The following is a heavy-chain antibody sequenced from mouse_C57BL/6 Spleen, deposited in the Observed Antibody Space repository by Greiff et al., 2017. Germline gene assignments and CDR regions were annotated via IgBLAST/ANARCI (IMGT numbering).Heavy chain of an antibody. CDR3: ARDRYYGKGAMDY. J-gene: IGHJ4*01. D-gene: IGHD2-1*01. Sequence: EVQLQQSGPELVKPGASVKIPCKASGYTFTDYNMDWVKQSHGKSLEWIGDINPNNGGTIYNQKFKGKATLTVDKSSSTAYMELRSLTSEDTAVYYCARDRYYGKGAMDYWGQGTSVTVSS. CDR1: GYTFTDYN. CDR2: INPNNGGT. V-gene: IGHV1-18*01.